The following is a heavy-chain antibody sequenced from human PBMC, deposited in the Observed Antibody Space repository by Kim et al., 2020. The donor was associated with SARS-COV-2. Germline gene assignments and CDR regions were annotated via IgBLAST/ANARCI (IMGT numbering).Heavy chain of an antibody. Sequence: GGSLRLSCAASGFTFGDYAMHWVRQAPGKGLEWVSGISWNSGSIGYADSVKGRFTISRDNAKNSLYLQMNSLRAEDTALYYCAKAVDFGGATNYFDYWGQGTLVTVSS. D-gene: IGHD3-10*01. V-gene: IGHV3-9*01. CDR2: ISWNSGSI. J-gene: IGHJ4*02. CDR1: GFTFGDYA. CDR3: AKAVDFGGATNYFDY.